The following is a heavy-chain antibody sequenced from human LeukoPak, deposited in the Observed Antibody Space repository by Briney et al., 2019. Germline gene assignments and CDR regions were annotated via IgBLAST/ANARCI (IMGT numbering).Heavy chain of an antibody. CDR2: IGDGGGST. D-gene: IGHD2-21*01. V-gene: IGHV3-23*01. CDR3: AKAIPYWYFDL. CDR1: RFTFSSHV. J-gene: IGHJ2*01. Sequence: GGSLRLSCAASRFTFSSHVMSWVRQAPGKGLEWVSSIGDGGGSTYADSVKGRFTISRDSSKNTLYLQMNSLRAEDTAIYYCAKAIPYWYFDLWGRGTLVTLSS.